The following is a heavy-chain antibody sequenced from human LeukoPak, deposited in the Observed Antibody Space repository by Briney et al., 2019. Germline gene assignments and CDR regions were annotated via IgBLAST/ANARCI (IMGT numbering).Heavy chain of an antibody. V-gene: IGHV1-2*02. Sequence: ASVKVSCKASGYTFTDYYLYWLRQAPGQGLEWVGWINPNSGDTNYAQMFQGRVTMTRDTSISTAYMELSRLRSDDTAVYYCARDTSGGPHNWIDPWGQGTLVTVSS. CDR3: ARDTSGGPHNWIDP. CDR1: GYTFTDYY. CDR2: INPNSGDT. J-gene: IGHJ5*02.